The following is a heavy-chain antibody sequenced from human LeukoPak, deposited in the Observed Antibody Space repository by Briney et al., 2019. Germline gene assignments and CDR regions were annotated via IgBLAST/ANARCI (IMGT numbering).Heavy chain of an antibody. D-gene: IGHD3-9*01. CDR1: GFTFSSYW. CDR2: IKQDGSEK. J-gene: IGHJ6*02. V-gene: IGHV3-7*01. Sequence: GGSLRLSCEASGFTFSSYWMSWVRQAPGKGLEWVANIKQDGSEKYYVDSVKGRFTISRDNAKNSVYLQMNSLRAEDTAVYYCARRYHPVIQYFDWSLYYYGMDVWGQGTTITVSS. CDR3: ARRYHPVIQYFDWSLYYYGMDV.